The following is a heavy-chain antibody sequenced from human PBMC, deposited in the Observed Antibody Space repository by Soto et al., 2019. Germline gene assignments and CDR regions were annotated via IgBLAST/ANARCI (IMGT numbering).Heavy chain of an antibody. CDR3: TTAANWNLNYGMDV. CDR2: IKSKTDGGTT. CDR1: GFTFSNAW. Sequence: GGSLRLSCAASGFTFSNAWMNWVRQAPGKGLEWVGRIKSKTDGGTTDTAAPVKGRFTISRDDSKNKLYLQMNSLKTEDTAVYYCTTAANWNLNYGMDVWGQGTTVTVSS. D-gene: IGHD1-20*01. V-gene: IGHV3-15*07. J-gene: IGHJ6*02.